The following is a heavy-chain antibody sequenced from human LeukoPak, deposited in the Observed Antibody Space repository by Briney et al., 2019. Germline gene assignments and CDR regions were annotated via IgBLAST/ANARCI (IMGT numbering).Heavy chain of an antibody. D-gene: IGHD6-19*01. CDR1: GYTFTGYA. CDR3: ARAVAGTHLDAFDI. Sequence: ASVKVSCKASGYTFTGYAMHWVRQAPGQRLGWMGWINAGNGNTKYSQKFQGRVTITRDTSASTAYMELSSLRSEDTAVYYCARAVAGTHLDAFDIWGQGTMVTVSS. J-gene: IGHJ3*02. V-gene: IGHV1-3*01. CDR2: INAGNGNT.